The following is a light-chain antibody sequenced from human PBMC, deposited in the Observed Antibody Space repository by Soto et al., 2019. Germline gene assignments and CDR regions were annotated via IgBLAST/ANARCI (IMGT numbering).Light chain of an antibody. Sequence: DIQMTQSPSTLSASVGDRVTITCRASQSISSWLAWYQQKPGKAPKLLIYKASSLETGVPSRFSGSGSGTEFTLTISSLQPDDFATYYCQHYSGHPWTFGQGTKVEIK. CDR1: QSISSW. CDR2: KAS. CDR3: QHYSGHPWT. J-gene: IGKJ1*01. V-gene: IGKV1-5*03.